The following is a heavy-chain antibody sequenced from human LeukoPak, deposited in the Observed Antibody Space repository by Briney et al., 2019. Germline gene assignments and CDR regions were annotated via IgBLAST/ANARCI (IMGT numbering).Heavy chain of an antibody. D-gene: IGHD4-17*01. Sequence: PGRSLRLSCAASGFTFSSYAMHWVRQAPGKGLEWVAVISYDGSNKYYADSVKGRFTISRDNSKNTLYLQMNSLRAEDTAVYYCARDRGQYGDYSWFDPWGQGTLVTVSS. CDR1: GFTFSSYA. CDR3: ARDRGQYGDYSWFDP. CDR2: ISYDGSNK. J-gene: IGHJ5*02. V-gene: IGHV3-30-3*01.